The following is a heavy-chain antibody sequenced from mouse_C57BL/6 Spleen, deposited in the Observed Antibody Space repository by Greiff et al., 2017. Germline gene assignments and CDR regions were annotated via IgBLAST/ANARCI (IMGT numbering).Heavy chain of an antibody. V-gene: IGHV5-12*01. CDR1: GFTFSDYY. CDR2: ISNGGGST. CDR3: ARQGYGTSRRGYFDY. D-gene: IGHD1-1*01. Sequence: EVKLMESGGGLVQPGGSLKLSCAASGFTFSDYYMYWVRQTPEKRLEWVAYISNGGGSTYYPDTVKGRFTISRDNAKNTLYLQMSRLKSEDTAMYYCARQGYGTSRRGYFDYWGQGTTLTVSS. J-gene: IGHJ2*01.